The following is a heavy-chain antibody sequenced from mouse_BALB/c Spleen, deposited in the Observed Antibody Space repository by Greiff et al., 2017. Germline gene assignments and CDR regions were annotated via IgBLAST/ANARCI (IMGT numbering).Heavy chain of an antibody. CDR1: GFNITDYY. J-gene: IGHJ4*01. D-gene: IGHD4-1*01. V-gene: IGHV14-4*02. CDR2: IDPENGDT. CDR3: NAKLGVSSMDY. Sequence: EVQLQQSGAELVRSGASVKLSCTASGFNITDYYMHWVKQRPEQGLEWIGWIDPENGDTEYAPKFQGKATMTADTSSNTAYLQLSSLTSEDTAVYYCNAKLGVSSMDYWGQGTSVTVSS.